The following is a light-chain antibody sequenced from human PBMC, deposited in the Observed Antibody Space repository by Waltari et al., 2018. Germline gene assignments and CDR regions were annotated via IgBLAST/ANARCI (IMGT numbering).Light chain of an antibody. CDR3: AAWDDSLNGVV. Sequence: QSVLTHSPSASGTPGQRVTISCSGSSSNIGSNAVNWYRQPPGTAPKLLIFSNDQRPSGVPDRFSGSKSGTSASLAISGLQSEDEADYYCAAWDDSLNGVVFGGGTKLTVL. CDR1: SSNIGSNA. CDR2: SND. V-gene: IGLV1-44*01. J-gene: IGLJ2*01.